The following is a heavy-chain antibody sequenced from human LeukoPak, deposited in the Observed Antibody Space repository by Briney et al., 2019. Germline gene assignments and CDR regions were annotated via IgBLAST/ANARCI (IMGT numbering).Heavy chain of an antibody. D-gene: IGHD6-13*01. CDR1: GGTFSSYA. J-gene: IGHJ4*02. Sequence: SVKVSCKASGGTFSSYAISWVRQAPGQGLEWMGGIIPIFGTANYAQKFQGRVTITTDESTSTAYMELSSLRSEDTAVYYCHTEDSSSWYEGGDEFDYWGQGTLVTVSS. CDR3: HTEDSSSWYEGGDEFDY. V-gene: IGHV1-69*05. CDR2: IIPIFGTA.